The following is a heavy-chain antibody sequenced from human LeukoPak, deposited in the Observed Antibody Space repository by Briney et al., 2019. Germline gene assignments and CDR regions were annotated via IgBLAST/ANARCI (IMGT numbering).Heavy chain of an antibody. V-gene: IGHV3-30*02. CDR1: GFTFSSYG. CDR3: AKARGSGSYCPPFDY. CDR2: IRYDGSNK. J-gene: IGHJ4*02. Sequence: GGSLRLSCAASGFTFSSYGMHWVRQAPGKGLEWVAFIRYDGSNKYYADSVKGRFTISRDNSKNTLYLQMNSLRAEDTAVYYCAKARGSGSYCPPFDYWGQGTLVTVSS. D-gene: IGHD3-10*01.